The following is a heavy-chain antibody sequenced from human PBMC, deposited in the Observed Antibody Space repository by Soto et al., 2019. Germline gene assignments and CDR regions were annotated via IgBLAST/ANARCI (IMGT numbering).Heavy chain of an antibody. CDR1: GFTFSSYA. V-gene: IGHV3-23*01. CDR3: AKDQMDGYYSDY. Sequence: GGSLRLSCAASGFTFSSYAMSWVRQAPGKGLEWVSAISGSGGSTYYADSVKGRFTISRDNSKNTLYLQMNRLRAEDTAVYYCAKDQMDGYYSDYWGQGTLVTVSS. J-gene: IGHJ4*02. CDR2: ISGSGGST. D-gene: IGHD2-2*03.